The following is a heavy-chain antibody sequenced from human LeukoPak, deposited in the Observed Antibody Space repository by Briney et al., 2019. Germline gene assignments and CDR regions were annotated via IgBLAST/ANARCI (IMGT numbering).Heavy chain of an antibody. CDR3: ARGVVAGTIVMVGSWFDP. D-gene: IGHD6-19*01. Sequence: PPQTLSLTCAVSGGSISSGGYSWSWIRQPPGKGLEWIGYIYYSGSTYYNPSLKSRVTISVDTSKNQFSLKLSSVTAADTAVYYCARGVVAGTIVMVGSWFDPWGQGTLVTVSS. V-gene: IGHV4-30-4*07. CDR1: GGSISSGGYS. J-gene: IGHJ5*02. CDR2: IYYSGST.